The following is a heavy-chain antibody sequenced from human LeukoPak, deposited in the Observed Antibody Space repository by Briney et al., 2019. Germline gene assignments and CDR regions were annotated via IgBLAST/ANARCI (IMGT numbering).Heavy chain of an antibody. CDR1: DDSTTIYY. CDR3: ARHGVGYCSSTSCYVPYYYYYMDV. Sequence: SETLSLTCTVSDDSTTIYYWSWIRQPPGKGLEWIGYIDHTGITNYNPSLNSRVTISRDTSKNQFSLKLSSVTAADTAVYYCARHGVGYCSSTSCYVPYYYYYMDVWGKGTTVTISS. CDR2: IDHTGIT. V-gene: IGHV4-59*08. D-gene: IGHD2-2*01. J-gene: IGHJ6*03.